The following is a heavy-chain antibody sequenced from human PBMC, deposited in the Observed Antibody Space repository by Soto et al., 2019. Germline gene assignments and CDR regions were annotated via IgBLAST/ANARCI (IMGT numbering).Heavy chain of an antibody. CDR3: AKTAEAVAGTVYGY. CDR1: GLTFSNYA. D-gene: IGHD6-19*01. J-gene: IGHJ4*01. V-gene: IGHV3-23*01. Sequence: GGSLRLSCAASGLTFSNYAMGWVRQAPGKGLEWVSAIGGSGGTTYNADSVKGRFIISRDNSKNTLYLQMNSLRADDTAVYYCAKTAEAVAGTVYGYWGQGTLVTVSS. CDR2: IGGSGGTT.